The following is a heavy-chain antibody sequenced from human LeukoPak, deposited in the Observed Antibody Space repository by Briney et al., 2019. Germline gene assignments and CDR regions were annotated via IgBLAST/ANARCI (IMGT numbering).Heavy chain of an antibody. J-gene: IGHJ4*02. CDR2: ITGYNGQT. CDR3: ARDSGFLDRRGGFDY. Sequence: ASVKVSCKASGYIFTSYGISWVRLAPGQGLEWMGWITGYNGQTKFEQKFQGRVTMTTDTTTSTVYMELRSLRSDDTAVYYCARDSGFLDRRGGFDYWGQGTLVTVSS. D-gene: IGHD3-3*01. CDR1: GYIFTSYG. V-gene: IGHV1-18*01.